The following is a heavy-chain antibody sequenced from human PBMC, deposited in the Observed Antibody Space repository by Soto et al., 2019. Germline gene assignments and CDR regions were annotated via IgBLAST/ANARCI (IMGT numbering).Heavy chain of an antibody. D-gene: IGHD6-19*01. J-gene: IGHJ6*02. Sequence: QVQLQESGPGLVKPSETLSLTCTVSGGSVSSGSYYWSWIRQPPGTGLEWIGYIDYSGSTNYNPSLKSRVTISVDTSKNQFSLKLGSVTAAATAVYYCARGAMGQWLVRGYYGMDVWGQGTTVTVSS. CDR3: ARGAMGQWLVRGYYGMDV. CDR2: IDYSGST. V-gene: IGHV4-61*01. CDR1: GGSVSSGSYY.